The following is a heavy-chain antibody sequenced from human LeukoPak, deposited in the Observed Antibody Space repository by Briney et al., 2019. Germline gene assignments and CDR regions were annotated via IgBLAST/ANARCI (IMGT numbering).Heavy chain of an antibody. CDR2: ISPGGGTT. V-gene: IGHV3-23*01. Sequence: PGGSLRLSCAVSGFAFGSEAMSWVRQSPARGLEWVASISPGGGTTYYADYVKGRFTISRDNSKNSLFVQMNSLRAEDTAVYFCARGPLTEVAGTTWDYWGQGTLVTVSS. CDR1: GFAFGSEA. D-gene: IGHD6-19*01. CDR3: ARGPLTEVAGTTWDY. J-gene: IGHJ4*02.